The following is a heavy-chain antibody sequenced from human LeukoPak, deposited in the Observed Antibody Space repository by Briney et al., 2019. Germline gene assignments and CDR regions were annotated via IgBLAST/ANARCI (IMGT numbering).Heavy chain of an antibody. J-gene: IGHJ5*02. D-gene: IGHD3-10*01. Sequence: ASVKVSCKASGYTFTDYYIHWVRQAPGQGLEWMGWINPNSGGTNYAQKFQGRVTMTRDTSISTAYMELSRLRSDDTAVYYCARDRLLWFGEARSPNSNWFDPWGQGTLVTVSS. CDR3: ARDRLLWFGEARSPNSNWFDP. CDR1: GYTFTDYY. CDR2: INPNSGGT. V-gene: IGHV1-2*02.